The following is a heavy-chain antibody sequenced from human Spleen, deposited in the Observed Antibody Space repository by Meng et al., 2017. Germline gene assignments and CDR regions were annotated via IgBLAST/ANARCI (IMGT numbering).Heavy chain of an antibody. D-gene: IGHD1-1*01. V-gene: IGHV3-23*04. CDR3: AKEEVPNDY. CDR1: GFTFSNSA. CDR2: ISIGGGTT. Sequence: EVQLVEVGGGWVQPGGSLGLSCAASGFTFSNSAMSWVRQAPGKGLEWVSGISIGGGTTYYADSVKGRFTIYRDNSKNTLYLQMNSLRAEDTAIYYCAKEEVPNDYWGQGTLVTVSS. J-gene: IGHJ4*02.